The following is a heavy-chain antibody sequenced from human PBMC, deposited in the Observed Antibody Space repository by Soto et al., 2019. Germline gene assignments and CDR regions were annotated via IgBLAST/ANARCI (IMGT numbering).Heavy chain of an antibody. CDR1: GGSISTYY. D-gene: IGHD2-8*02. Sequence: SETLSLTCTVSGGSISTYYWSWIRQSPGKGLEMIGYVSYIGTIYNPSLRSRLTISLDTSRNQFSLELSSVTAADTAVYYCARMPFTGTNPPFDYWGRGILVTVSS. CDR3: ARMPFTGTNPPFDY. CDR2: VSYIGT. J-gene: IGHJ4*02. V-gene: IGHV4-59*01.